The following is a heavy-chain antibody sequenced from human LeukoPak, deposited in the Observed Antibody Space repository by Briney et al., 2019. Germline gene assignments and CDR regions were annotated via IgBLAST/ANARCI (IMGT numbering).Heavy chain of an antibody. D-gene: IGHD3-16*02. Sequence: GGPLRLSCAASGFTDSSLAMQCVRQAPGKGLEGVSSSGTRKGTKYYADSVKRRFTISRHSAMNSVSPQINSLRAEHEAVYYCGVQIKYGELSDPDFWGQGILVTVSS. CDR2: SGTRKGTK. J-gene: IGHJ4*02. CDR1: GFTDSSLA. V-gene: IGHV3-21*01. CDR3: GVQIKYGELSDPDF.